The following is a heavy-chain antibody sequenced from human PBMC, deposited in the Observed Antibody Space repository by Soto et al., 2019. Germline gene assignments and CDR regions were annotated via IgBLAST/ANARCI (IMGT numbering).Heavy chain of an antibody. D-gene: IGHD5-18*01. CDR2: INPKRGGT. J-gene: IGHJ4*02. Sequence: QVQLVQSGAEVKKPGASVTVSCKASGYTFTGYYMHWVRQAPGQGLEWMGWINPKRGGTNDAQKFQGCVTMTRDTSISTAYVELSRLRSDDTAVYYCARDMRVDTAMVTVGFDYWVQGTLVTVSS. CDR3: ARDMRVDTAMVTVGFDY. V-gene: IGHV1-2*04. CDR1: GYTFTGYY.